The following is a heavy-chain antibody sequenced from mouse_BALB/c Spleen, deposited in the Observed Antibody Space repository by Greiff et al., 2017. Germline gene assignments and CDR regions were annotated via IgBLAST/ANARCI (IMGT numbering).Heavy chain of an antibody. CDR1: GFTFSSFG. CDR2: ISSGSSTI. V-gene: IGHV5-17*02. Sequence: EVKLVESGGGLVQPGGSRKLSCAASGFTFSSFGMHWVRQAPEKGLEWVAYISSGSSTIYYADTVKGRFTISRDNPKNTLFLQMTSLRSEDTAMYYCAREDSSWAMDYWGQGTSVTVSS. CDR3: AREDSSWAMDY. J-gene: IGHJ4*01. D-gene: IGHD3-2*01.